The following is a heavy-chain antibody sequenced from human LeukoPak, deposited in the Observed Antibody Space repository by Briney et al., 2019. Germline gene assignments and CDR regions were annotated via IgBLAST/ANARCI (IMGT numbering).Heavy chain of an antibody. Sequence: ASVKASCKASGYNFISYYMHWVRQAPGQGVQWMGIINPSGGCTRYAQRFQDRDTMTRDTSTSTVYMELSSLKSEDTAVYYRAREDVVLVDAVRYYYYGMDVWGQGTTVTVSS. J-gene: IGHJ6*02. CDR1: GYNFISYY. CDR3: AREDVVLVDAVRYYYYGMDV. CDR2: INPSGGCT. D-gene: IGHD2-8*01. V-gene: IGHV1-46*01.